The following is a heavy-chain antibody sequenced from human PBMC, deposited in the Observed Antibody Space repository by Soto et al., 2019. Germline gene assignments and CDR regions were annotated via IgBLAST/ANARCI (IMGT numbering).Heavy chain of an antibody. V-gene: IGHV3-23*01. J-gene: IGHJ4*02. CDR2: ISGSGGST. D-gene: IGHD3-10*01. CDR1: GFTFSSYA. CDR3: AKAPNYGSGRNNYYFDY. Sequence: EVQLLESGGGLVQPGGSLRLSCAASGFTFSSYAMSWVRQAPGKGLEWVSAISGSGGSTYYADSVKGRFTISRDNSKNTLGLQMNSLRAEDTAVYYCAKAPNYGSGRNNYYFDYWGEGTLVTVSS.